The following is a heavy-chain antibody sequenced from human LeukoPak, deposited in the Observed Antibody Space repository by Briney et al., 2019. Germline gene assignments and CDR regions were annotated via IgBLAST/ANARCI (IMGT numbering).Heavy chain of an antibody. CDR2: IYSGGST. Sequence: GGSLRLSXAVSGVSISSHYMNWVRQAPGKGLEWVSVIYSGGSTYYADSVKGRFTISRDNSKNMLYLQMDSLRAEATAVYYCARSWNARLNFDYWGQGTLVTVSS. D-gene: IGHD1-1*01. CDR1: GVSISSHY. V-gene: IGHV3-66*02. CDR3: ARSWNARLNFDY. J-gene: IGHJ4*02.